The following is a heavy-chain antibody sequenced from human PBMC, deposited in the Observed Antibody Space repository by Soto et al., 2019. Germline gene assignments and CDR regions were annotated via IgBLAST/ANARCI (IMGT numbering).Heavy chain of an antibody. Sequence: QVRLVESGGGVVQPGRSLRLSCAASGFTFSNYAMHWVRQAPGKGLEWVAVMSFDETKKYHAASVEGRFTISRDNSQNTLDLQMNSLRAEDTALYSCARSQAPYYYDTTGFFFGLDVWGQGTTVVVSS. CDR3: ARSQAPYYYDTTGFFFGLDV. CDR1: GFTFSNYA. V-gene: IGHV3-30-3*01. J-gene: IGHJ6*02. CDR2: MSFDETKK. D-gene: IGHD3-22*01.